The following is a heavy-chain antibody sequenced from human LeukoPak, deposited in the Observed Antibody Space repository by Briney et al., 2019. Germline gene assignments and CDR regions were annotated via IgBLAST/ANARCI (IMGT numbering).Heavy chain of an antibody. J-gene: IGHJ4*02. CDR1: GGSISTYY. Sequence: SETLSLTCTVSGGSISTYYWSWIRQPPGKGLEWIGYIYYSGSTNYNPSLKSRVTISVDTSKNQFSLKLSSVTAADTAVYYCARDPYGRIGGIDYWGQGTLVTVSS. CDR3: ARDPYGRIGGIDY. CDR2: IYYSGST. V-gene: IGHV4-59*01. D-gene: IGHD4-17*01.